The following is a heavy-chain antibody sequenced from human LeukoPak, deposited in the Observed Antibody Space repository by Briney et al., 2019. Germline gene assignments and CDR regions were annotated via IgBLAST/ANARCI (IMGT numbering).Heavy chain of an antibody. J-gene: IGHJ5*02. CDR1: GGSFSGYY. CDR2: INHSGST. V-gene: IGHV4-34*01. CDR3: ARRLRITMIVVVIPGWFDP. Sequence: PSETLSLTCAVYGGSFSGYYWSWIRQPPGKGLEWIGEINHSGSTNYNPSLKSRVTISVDTSKNQFSLKLSSVTAADTAVYYCARRLRITMIVVVIPGWFDPWGQGTLVTVSS. D-gene: IGHD3-22*01.